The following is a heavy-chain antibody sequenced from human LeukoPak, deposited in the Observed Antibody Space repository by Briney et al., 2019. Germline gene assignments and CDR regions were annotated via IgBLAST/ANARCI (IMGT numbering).Heavy chain of an antibody. D-gene: IGHD1-26*01. J-gene: IGHJ4*02. Sequence: SETLSLTCTVSGGSISSYYWSWIRQPPGKGLGWIGYISYSGSTNYNPSLKSRVTISVDTSKNQFSLKLSSVTAADTAVYYCARDPRSGSYLDYWGQGTLVTVSS. CDR3: ARDPRSGSYLDY. V-gene: IGHV4-59*01. CDR1: GGSISSYY. CDR2: ISYSGST.